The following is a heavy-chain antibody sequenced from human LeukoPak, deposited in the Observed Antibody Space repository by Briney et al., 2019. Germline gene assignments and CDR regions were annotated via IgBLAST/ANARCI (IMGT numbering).Heavy chain of an antibody. CDR1: GFTFSSYW. D-gene: IGHD4-11*01. Sequence: GGSLRLSCAASGFTFSSYWMSWVRQAPGKGLEWVANIKQDGSENYYVDSVKGRFTISRDNAKNSLYLQMNSLRAEDTAVYYCARQVDYSNYGFDYWGQGTLVTVSS. J-gene: IGHJ4*02. V-gene: IGHV3-7*01. CDR2: IKQDGSEN. CDR3: ARQVDYSNYGFDY.